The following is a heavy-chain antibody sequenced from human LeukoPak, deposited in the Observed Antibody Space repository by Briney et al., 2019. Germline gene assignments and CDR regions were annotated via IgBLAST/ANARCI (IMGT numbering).Heavy chain of an antibody. CDR2: INSDGSST. J-gene: IGHJ6*02. D-gene: IGHD2-2*02. V-gene: IGHV3-74*01. CDR3: VRVVVVPAAIWGSYYYYGMDV. CDR1: GFTFSSYW. Sequence: GGSLRLSCAASGFTFSSYWMHWVRQAPGKGLVWVSRINSDGSSTGYADSLKGRFTISRDNAKNTLYLQMNSLRAEDTAVYYCVRVVVVPAAIWGSYYYYGMDVWGQGTTVTVSS.